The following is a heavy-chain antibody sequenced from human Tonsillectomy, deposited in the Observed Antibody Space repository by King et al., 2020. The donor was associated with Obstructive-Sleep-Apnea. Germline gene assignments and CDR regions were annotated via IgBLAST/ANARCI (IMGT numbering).Heavy chain of an antibody. CDR3: AKDPVRSATPDYFDY. J-gene: IGHJ4*02. D-gene: IGHD2-15*01. CDR1: GFTFSSYG. V-gene: IGHV3-30*18. CDR2: ISYDGSDK. Sequence: VQLVESGGGVVQPGRSLRLSCAASGFTFSSYGMHWVRQAPGKGLEWVAVISYDGSDKYYADSVKGRFTISRDNSKNTLYLQMNSLRAADTAVYYCAKDPVRSATPDYFDYWGQGTLVTVSS.